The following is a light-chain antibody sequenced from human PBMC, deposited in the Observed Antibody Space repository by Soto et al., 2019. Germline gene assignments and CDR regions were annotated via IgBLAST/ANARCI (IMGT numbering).Light chain of an antibody. V-gene: IGKV1-5*03. CDR2: KAS. Sequence: DIQMTQSPSTLSASVGDTVTITCRASQSISSWLAWYQHKPGKAPKLLIYKASSLESGVPSRFSGSGSGTEFTLTISSLQPDDFATYYCQQYNSYPWTFGQGTKVDIK. CDR1: QSISSW. J-gene: IGKJ1*01. CDR3: QQYNSYPWT.